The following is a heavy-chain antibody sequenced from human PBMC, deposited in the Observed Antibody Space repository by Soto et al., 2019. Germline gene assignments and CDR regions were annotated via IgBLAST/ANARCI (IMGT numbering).Heavy chain of an antibody. CDR1: GFSISDYA. Sequence: GGSLRLSCSASGFSISDYAMSWVRQPPGKGLEWVSSISDSGTKTFYADSVKGRFAISRDTSKNTVYMQMNSLRAEDTALYYCAKDGIRKDDYWGQGAVVTSPQ. V-gene: IGHV3-23*01. CDR3: AKDGIRKDDY. J-gene: IGHJ4*02. CDR2: ISDSGTKT.